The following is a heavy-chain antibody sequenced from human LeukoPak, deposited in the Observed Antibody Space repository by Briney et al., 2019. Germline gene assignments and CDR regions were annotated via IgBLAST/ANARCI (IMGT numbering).Heavy chain of an antibody. D-gene: IGHD3-10*01. CDR1: GFTFSSYE. CDR3: AKGDFYGSGRDYYYYYMDV. Sequence: PGGSLRLSCAASGFTFSSYEMNWVRQAPGKGLEWVSYISSSGSTIYYADSVKGRFTISRDNSKNTLYLQMNSLRAEDTAVYNCAKGDFYGSGRDYYYYYMDVWGKGTTVTISS. J-gene: IGHJ6*03. CDR2: ISSSGSTI. V-gene: IGHV3-48*03.